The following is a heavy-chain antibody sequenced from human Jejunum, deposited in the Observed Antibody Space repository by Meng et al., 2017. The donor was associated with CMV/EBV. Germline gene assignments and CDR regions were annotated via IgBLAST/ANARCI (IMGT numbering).Heavy chain of an antibody. CDR3: ARVEVGITSGDY. CDR1: GYTFTNYG. V-gene: IGHV1-18*01. J-gene: IGHJ4*02. Sequence: LVLPGVGGKKPGASVKVAVKDYGYTFTNYGITWVRQAPGQGLEWMGWINAYNGDTNYAQTLQGRVTMTTDTSTSTAYMELRSLRSDDTAVYYCARVEVGITSGDYWGQGTLVTVSS. CDR2: INAYNGDT. D-gene: IGHD1-26*01.